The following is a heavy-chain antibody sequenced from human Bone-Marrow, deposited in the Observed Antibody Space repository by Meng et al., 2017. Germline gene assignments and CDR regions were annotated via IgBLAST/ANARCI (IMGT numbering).Heavy chain of an antibody. D-gene: IGHD4-11*01. Sequence: SETLSLTGAVYGGSFSGYYWSWIRQPPGKGLEWIGEINHSGSTNYNPSLESRATISVDTSQNNLSLKLSSVTAADSAVYYCARGPTTMAHDFDYWGQGTLVTVSS. J-gene: IGHJ4*02. CDR3: ARGPTTMAHDFDY. CDR1: GGSFSGYY. CDR2: INHSGST. V-gene: IGHV4-34*01.